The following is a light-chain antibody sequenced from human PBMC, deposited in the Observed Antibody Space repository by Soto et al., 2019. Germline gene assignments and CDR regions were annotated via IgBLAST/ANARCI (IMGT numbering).Light chain of an antibody. CDR3: QQYGSSPWT. Sequence: EIVLTQSPGTLSLSPGERATLSCRASQSVSSSYLAWYQQKPGQAPRPLIYGASSRAIGIPDRCSGSGSGTDFTLTISRLELEDFALYYCQQYGSSPWTFGQGTKVEIK. CDR2: GAS. CDR1: QSVSSSY. V-gene: IGKV3-20*01. J-gene: IGKJ1*01.